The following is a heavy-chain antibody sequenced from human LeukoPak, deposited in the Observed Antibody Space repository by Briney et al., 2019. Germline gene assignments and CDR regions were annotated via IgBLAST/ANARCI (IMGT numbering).Heavy chain of an antibody. CDR1: GFTFSNYY. D-gene: IGHD1-26*01. V-gene: IGHV3-7*01. J-gene: IGHJ4*02. Sequence: GSLRLSCAASGFTFSNYYMSWVRQAPGKGLEWVANIKPDGSDKFYVDSVKGRFTISRDNAENSLYLQMNSLRAEDTAVYFCARDREVGATIHDYWGQGTLVTVSS. CDR2: IKPDGSDK. CDR3: ARDREVGATIHDY.